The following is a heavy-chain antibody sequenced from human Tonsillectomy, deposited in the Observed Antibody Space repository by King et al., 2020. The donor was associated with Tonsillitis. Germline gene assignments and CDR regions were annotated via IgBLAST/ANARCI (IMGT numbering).Heavy chain of an antibody. CDR3: ARGKDWNDN. CDR1: GFTFRSYS. J-gene: IGHJ4*02. Sequence: EVQLVESGGGLVKPGGSLRLSCAASGFTFRSYSMNWVRQAPGKGLEWVSSISNSGSYKYYADSVKGRFTISRDNAKNSLNLQMNSLRAEDTAVYYCARGKDWNDNWGQGTLVTVSS. V-gene: IGHV3-21*01. D-gene: IGHD1-1*01. CDR2: ISNSGSYK.